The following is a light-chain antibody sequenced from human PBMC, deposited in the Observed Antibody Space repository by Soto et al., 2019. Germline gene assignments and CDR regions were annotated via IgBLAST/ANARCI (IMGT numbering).Light chain of an antibody. CDR2: DAS. Sequence: DIQMTQSPSTLSASVGDRVTITCRASQSISSWLAWYQQKPGKAPKLLIYDASSLESGVPSRFSGSGSGTEFTLTISSLQPDDFATYYCQQYNSWTTFGQGTKV. V-gene: IGKV1-5*01. CDR3: QQYNSWTT. CDR1: QSISSW. J-gene: IGKJ1*01.